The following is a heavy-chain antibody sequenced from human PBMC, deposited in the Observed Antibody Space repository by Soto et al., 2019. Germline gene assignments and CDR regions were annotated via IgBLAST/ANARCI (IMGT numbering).Heavy chain of an antibody. CDR3: ARLTAAERN. V-gene: IGHV3-53*01. CDR2: LYNHGKT. J-gene: IGHJ4*02. D-gene: IGHD7-27*01. CDR1: GFIVSSSH. Sequence: PGGSLRLSCVVSGFIVSSSHMIWVRQAPGKGLEGVSILYNHGKTNYVDSVKGRFTITRDNSKNTVYLQMNSLRVEDTAVYYCARLTAAERNWGPGALVAVSS.